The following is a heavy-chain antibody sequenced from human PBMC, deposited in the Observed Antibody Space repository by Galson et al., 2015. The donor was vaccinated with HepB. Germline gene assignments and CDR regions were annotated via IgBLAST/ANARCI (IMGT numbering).Heavy chain of an antibody. Sequence: SLRLSCAASGFTLSNSAMHWARQAPGKGLEWVAKISYDAKNVYYAESLRGRSAISRDYSKNALYLEMNSLRVEDTAVYYCAADATTIVTAFDYWGQGTLVTVSS. CDR3: AADATTIVTAFDY. J-gene: IGHJ4*02. V-gene: IGHV3-30*03. CDR2: ISYDAKNV. CDR1: GFTLSNSA. D-gene: IGHD2-21*02.